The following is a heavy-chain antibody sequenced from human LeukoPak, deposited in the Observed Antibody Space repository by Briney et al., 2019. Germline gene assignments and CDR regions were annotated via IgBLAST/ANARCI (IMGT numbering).Heavy chain of an antibody. D-gene: IGHD2-2*01. CDR1: GYSISSGYY. V-gene: IGHV4-38-2*01. CDR2: IHHSGST. J-gene: IGHJ5*02. Sequence: PSETLSLTCAVSGYSISSGYYWGWIRQPPGKGLEWIGSIHHSGSTYYNPSLKSRVTISVDTSKNQFSLKLSSVTAADTAVYYCARGEVVVVPAAIRFDPWGQGTLVTVSS. CDR3: ARGEVVVVPAAIRFDP.